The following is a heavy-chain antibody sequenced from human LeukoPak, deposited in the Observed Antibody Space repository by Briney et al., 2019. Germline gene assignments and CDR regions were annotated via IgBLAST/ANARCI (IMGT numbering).Heavy chain of an antibody. J-gene: IGHJ4*02. CDR2: IYYSGST. CDR1: GGSISSYY. Sequence: PSETLSLTCTVSGGSISSYYWSWIRQPPGKGLEWIGYIYYSGSTNYHPSLKSRVTISVDTSKNQFSLKLSSVTAADTAVYYCARLRGYPWGFDYWGQGTLVTVSS. D-gene: IGHD3-10*01. V-gene: IGHV4-59*01. CDR3: ARLRGYPWGFDY.